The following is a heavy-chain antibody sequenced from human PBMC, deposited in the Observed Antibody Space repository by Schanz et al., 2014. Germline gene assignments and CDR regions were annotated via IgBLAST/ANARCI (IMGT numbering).Heavy chain of an antibody. V-gene: IGHV3-23*01. CDR3: ARDRRNADLDY. Sequence: EVQLLESGGGLVQPGGSLRLSCSASTFTFDHYAMTWVRQAPGKGLEWVSAISGGGGTTYYTDSVKGRFTISRDNSKSTLYLQMNSLRAEDTAVYYCARDRRNADLDYWGQGTLVNVSS. J-gene: IGHJ4*02. D-gene: IGHD1-1*01. CDR1: TFTFDHYA. CDR2: ISGGGGTT.